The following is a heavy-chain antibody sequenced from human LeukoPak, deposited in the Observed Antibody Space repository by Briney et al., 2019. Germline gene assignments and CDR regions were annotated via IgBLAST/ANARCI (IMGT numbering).Heavy chain of an antibody. D-gene: IGHD6-19*01. V-gene: IGHV4-34*01. J-gene: IGHJ4*02. CDR2: INHSGST. CDR1: GGSFSGYY. Sequence: SETLSLTCVVYGGSFSGYYWSWIRQPPGKGLEWIGEINHSGSTNYNPSLKSRVTISVDTSKNQFSLKLSSVTAADTAVYYCASALRSGWQGLFDYWGQGTLVTVSS. CDR3: ASALRSGWQGLFDY.